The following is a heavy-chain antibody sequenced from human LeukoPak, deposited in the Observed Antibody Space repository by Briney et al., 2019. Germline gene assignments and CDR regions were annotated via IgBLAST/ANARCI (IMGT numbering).Heavy chain of an antibody. V-gene: IGHV1-18*01. J-gene: IGHJ6*03. CDR2: ISAYNGNT. Sequence: ASVKVSCKASGYTFTSYGISWVRQAPGQGLEWMGWISAYNGNTNYAQKLQGRVTMTTATSTSTAYMELRSLRSDDTAVYYCARAGSSGSSCYYMDVWGKGTTVTVSS. CDR3: ARAGSSGSSCYYMDV. D-gene: IGHD6-6*01. CDR1: GYTFTSYG.